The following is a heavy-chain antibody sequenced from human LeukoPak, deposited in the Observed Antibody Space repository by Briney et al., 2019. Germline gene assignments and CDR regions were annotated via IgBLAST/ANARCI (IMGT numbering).Heavy chain of an antibody. CDR1: GYTFTDYY. Sequence: ASVKVSCKASGYTFTDYYMHWVRQAPGQGLEWMGWINPSNVATKYARKFQGRFTMTRDTSISTAYMELRSLGSDDTAVYYCAREEADYGFDYWGQGTLVTVSS. CDR3: AREEADYGFDY. D-gene: IGHD4-17*01. CDR2: INPSNVAT. J-gene: IGHJ4*02. V-gene: IGHV1-2*02.